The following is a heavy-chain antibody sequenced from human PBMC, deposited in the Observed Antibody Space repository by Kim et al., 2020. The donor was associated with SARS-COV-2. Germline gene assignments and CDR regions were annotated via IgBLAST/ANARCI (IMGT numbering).Heavy chain of an antibody. CDR3: ARDQGDGGQRSFDS. CDR2: IYHTEST. V-gene: IGHV4-4*02. J-gene: IGHJ4*02. D-gene: IGHD3-16*01. Sequence: SETLSLTCAVSGASISTPKWWTCVRQPPGKGLEWIGEIYHTESTNYNPSLKSRVTMSIDKSKNQFSLNLYSMTAADTAVYYCARDQGDGGQRSFDSWGKG. CDR1: GASISTPKW.